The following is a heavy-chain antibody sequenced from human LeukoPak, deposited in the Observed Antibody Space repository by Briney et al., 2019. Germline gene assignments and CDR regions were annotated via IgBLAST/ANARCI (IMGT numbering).Heavy chain of an antibody. CDR1: GFTFSSYG. CDR2: IRYDGSNN. Sequence: GGSLRLSCAASGFTFSSYGMQWVRQAPGKGLEGVAFIRYDGSNNYYADSVKGRFTISRDNSKNTLYLQMNSLRAEDTAVYYCAKVEYSSGWSYYYYYYMDVWGKGTTVTVSS. J-gene: IGHJ6*03. D-gene: IGHD6-19*01. CDR3: AKVEYSSGWSYYYYYYMDV. V-gene: IGHV3-30*02.